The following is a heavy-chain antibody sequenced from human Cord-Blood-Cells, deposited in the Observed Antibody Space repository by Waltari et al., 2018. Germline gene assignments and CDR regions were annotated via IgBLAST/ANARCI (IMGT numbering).Heavy chain of an antibody. D-gene: IGHD1-7*01. CDR2: IYYRGST. CDR3: ARHRKYNWNYDY. J-gene: IGHJ4*02. V-gene: IGHV4-39*01. Sequence: QLQLQESGPGLVKPSETLSLTCTVSDGSISSSSYYWGWIRQPPGKGLEWIGSIYYRGSTYYNPSLKSRVTISVDTSKNQFSLKLSSVTAADTAVYYCARHRKYNWNYDYWGQGTLVTVSS. CDR1: DGSISSSSYY.